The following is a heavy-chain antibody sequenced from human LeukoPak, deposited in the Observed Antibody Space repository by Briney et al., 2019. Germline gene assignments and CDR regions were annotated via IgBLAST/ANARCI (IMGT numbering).Heavy chain of an antibody. Sequence: ASVKVSCKASGYTFAKYAIRWVRQAPGQRLEWMGRINAGNGNTRYSQKFQGGVTITRDTSASTAYMELSSLRSEDTAVYYCARSILVVPVASHYNYGVDVWGQGTTVTVSS. CDR1: GYTFAKYA. D-gene: IGHD2-2*01. V-gene: IGHV1-3*01. CDR2: INAGNGNT. CDR3: ARSILVVPVASHYNYGVDV. J-gene: IGHJ6*02.